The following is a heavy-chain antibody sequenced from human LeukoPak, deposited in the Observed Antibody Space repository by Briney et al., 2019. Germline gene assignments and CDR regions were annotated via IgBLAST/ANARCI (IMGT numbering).Heavy chain of an antibody. J-gene: IGHJ4*02. V-gene: IGHV4-39*07. CDR1: RGSISSSTYY. CDR2: IYYTGST. D-gene: IGHD2-8*01. Sequence: SETLSLTCTVSRGSISSSTYYWSWVRQPPGKGLEWITSIYYTGSTYYNPSLKSRVTISLDMSKNEFSLTMSSVTAADTAVYFCTAEKNGSPHYWGQGTQVTVSS. CDR3: TAEKNGSPHY.